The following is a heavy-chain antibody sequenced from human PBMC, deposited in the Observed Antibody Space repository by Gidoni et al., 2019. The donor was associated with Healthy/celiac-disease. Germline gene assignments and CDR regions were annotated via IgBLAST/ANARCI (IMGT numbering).Heavy chain of an antibody. CDR3: ARAEDTAMVVDP. Sequence: QIQLVQSGAEVKKPGASVKVSCKASGYTFTSYAMHWVRQAPGQRLEWMGWINAGNGNTKYSQKFQGRVTIPRDTSASTAYMELSSLRSEDTAVYYCARAEDTAMVVDPWGQGTLVTVSS. CDR1: GYTFTSYA. J-gene: IGHJ5*02. V-gene: IGHV1-3*01. D-gene: IGHD5-18*01. CDR2: INAGNGNT.